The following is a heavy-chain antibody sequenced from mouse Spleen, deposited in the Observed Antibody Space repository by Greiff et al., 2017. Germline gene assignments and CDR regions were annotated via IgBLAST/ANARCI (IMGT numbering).Heavy chain of an antibody. Sequence: QVQLQQPGAELVMPGASVKMSCKASGYTFTDYWMHWVKQRPGQGLEWIGAIDTSDSYTSYNQKFKGKATLTVDESSSTAYMQLSSLTSEDSAVYYCARSAMDYWGQGTSVTVSS. CDR3: ARSAMDY. J-gene: IGHJ4*01. V-gene: IGHV1-69*01. CDR2: IDTSDSYT. CDR1: GYTFTDYW.